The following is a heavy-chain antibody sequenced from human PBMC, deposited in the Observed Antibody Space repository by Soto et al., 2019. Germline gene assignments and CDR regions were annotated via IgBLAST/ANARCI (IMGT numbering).Heavy chain of an antibody. CDR1: GASISRDH. D-gene: IGHD3-16*01. J-gene: IGHJ4*02. V-gene: IGHV4-59*08. Sequence: QVQLQESGPGLVKPSETLSLTCTVSGASISRDHWNWIRQPPGKGLEWIGEYSGTSNYNPSLRSRVTTSVDTSHNQVSLKLSSVTAADTAVYYCATYTAGGGGRGYWGQGTLVTVSS. CDR2: EYSGTS. CDR3: ATYTAGGGGRGY.